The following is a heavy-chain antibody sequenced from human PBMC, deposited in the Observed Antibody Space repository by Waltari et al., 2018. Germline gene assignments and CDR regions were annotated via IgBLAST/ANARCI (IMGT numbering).Heavy chain of an antibody. CDR3: ARGTGVGYLDY. V-gene: IGHV4-34*01. J-gene: IGHJ4*02. D-gene: IGHD7-27*01. CDR1: GGSFSGYY. CDR2: INHSGST. Sequence: QVQLQQWGAGLLKPSETLSLTCAVYGGSFSGYYWSWIRQPPGKGLEWIGEINHSGSTNYNPSLKSRVTISVDTSKNQFSLKLSSVTAADTAVYYCARGTGVGYLDYWGQGTLVTVSS.